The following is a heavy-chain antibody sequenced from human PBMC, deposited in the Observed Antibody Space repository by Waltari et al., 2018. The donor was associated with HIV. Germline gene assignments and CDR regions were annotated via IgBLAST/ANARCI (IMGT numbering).Heavy chain of an antibody. CDR2: ISQKGDYV. D-gene: IGHD5-18*01. CDR3: TTLADTTMSRDWYFDL. CDR1: GFGFVYYT. Sequence: VYLVESGGGLVKPGGSLRLSCEGSGFGFVYYTMNWVRQAPGKGLEWVSSISQKGDYVYYTDAMRGRLSITRDNSNNVVYLQMTRLRAEDSAAYFCTTLADTTMSRDWYFDLWGRG. J-gene: IGHJ2*01. V-gene: IGHV3-21*04.